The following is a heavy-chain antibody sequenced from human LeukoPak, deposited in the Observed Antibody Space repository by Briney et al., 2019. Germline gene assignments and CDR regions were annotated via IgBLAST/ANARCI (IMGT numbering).Heavy chain of an antibody. CDR1: GFTVSTNH. CDR2: IYSGGST. J-gene: IGHJ6*02. CDR3: ARDTVTTFRFRDCYYYGMDV. D-gene: IGHD4-17*01. Sequence: GGSLRLSCAASGFTVSTNHMNWVRQAPGKGLEWVSVIYSGGSTYYADSVKGRFTISRDNSKNTLYLQMNSLRAEDTAVYYCARDTVTTFRFRDCYYYGMDVWGQGTTVTVSS. V-gene: IGHV3-53*01.